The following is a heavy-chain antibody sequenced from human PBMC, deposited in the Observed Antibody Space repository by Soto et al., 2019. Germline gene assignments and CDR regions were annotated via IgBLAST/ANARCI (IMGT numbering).Heavy chain of an antibody. J-gene: IGHJ6*03. CDR3: ARDMSIAARPDYYDYYYMDV. D-gene: IGHD6-6*01. CDR2: IKQDGSEK. V-gene: IGHV3-7*01. CDR1: GFTFSSYW. Sequence: GGSLRLSCAASGFTFSSYWMSWVRQAPGKGLEWVANIKQDGSEKYYVDSVKGRFTISRDNAKNSLYLQMNSLRAEDTAVYYCARDMSIAARPDYYDYYYMDVWGKGTTVTVSS.